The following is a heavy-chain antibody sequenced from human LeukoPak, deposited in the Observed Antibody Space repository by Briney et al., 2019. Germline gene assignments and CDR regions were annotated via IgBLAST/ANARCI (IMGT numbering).Heavy chain of an antibody. J-gene: IGHJ6*02. V-gene: IGHV3-73*01. CDR3: SAAVGTDFYDYGMDV. CDR2: IRSRANTYAT. Sequence: PGGSLKLSCAASEFTFSGSAMHWVRQASGKGLEWVGRIRSRANTYATAYAASVKGRFSISRDDSKNTAYLQLNSLKTEDTAVYYCSAAVGTDFYDYGMDVWGQGTTVTVSS. CDR1: EFTFSGSA. D-gene: IGHD6-13*01.